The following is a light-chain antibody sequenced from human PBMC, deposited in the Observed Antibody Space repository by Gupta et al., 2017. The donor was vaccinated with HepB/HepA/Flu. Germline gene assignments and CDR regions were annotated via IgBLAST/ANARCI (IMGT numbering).Light chain of an antibody. V-gene: IGLV2-11*01. CDR2: DVS. CDR1: SRAVGGYDY. Sequence: QSTLTQPRSVSGSPGQSVTISCTGTSRAVGGYDYVSWYQQHPGKAPKVMIYDVSKRPSGVPDRFSGSKSGNTASLTISGLQAEDEADYYCCSYAGSYTHVVFGGGTKVTVL. J-gene: IGLJ2*01. CDR3: CSYAGSYTHVV.